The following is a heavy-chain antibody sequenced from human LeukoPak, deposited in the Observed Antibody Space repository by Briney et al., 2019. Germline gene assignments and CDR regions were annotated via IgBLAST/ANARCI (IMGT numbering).Heavy chain of an antibody. J-gene: IGHJ5*02. CDR2: ISGSGGST. V-gene: IGHV3-23*01. CDR1: GFTFSGYV. CDR3: AKDLATPYDFWSGYDFDP. Sequence: GGSLRLSCAASGFTFSGYVMTWVRQPPGKGLQWVADISGSGGSTYYADSVKGRFSISRDNSKNTLYLQLDSLRAEDTAVYYCAKDLATPYDFWSGYDFDPWGQGTLVTVSS. D-gene: IGHD3-3*01.